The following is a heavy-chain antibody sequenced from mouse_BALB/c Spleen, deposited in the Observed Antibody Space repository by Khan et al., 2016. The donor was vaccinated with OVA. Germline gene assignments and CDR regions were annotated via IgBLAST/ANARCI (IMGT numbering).Heavy chain of an antibody. J-gene: IGHJ2*01. CDR3: ARYRYDYFDY. CDR2: IYPGDGAT. CDR1: GYTFTTYW. V-gene: IGHV1-87*01. D-gene: IGHD2-14*01. Sequence: QVQLQQSGAELARPGASVKLSCKASGYTFTTYWMQWVKQRPGQGLEWIGTIYPGDGATRYTQNFKGKATLTAEKFSSTAYMQISSLTSEDSAVYYCARYRYDYFDYWGQGTTLTVSS.